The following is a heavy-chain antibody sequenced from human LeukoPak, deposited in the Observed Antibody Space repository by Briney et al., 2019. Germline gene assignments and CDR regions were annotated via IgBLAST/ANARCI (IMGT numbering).Heavy chain of an antibody. CDR1: GFTFSSYS. CDR2: ISSSSSTI. Sequence: GGSLRLSCAASGFTFSSYSMNWVRQAPGKGLEWVSYISSSSSTIYYADSVKGRFTISRDNAKNSLYLQMNSLRAEDTAVYYCAKGGRGYSYGPIDYWGQGTLVTVSS. CDR3: AKGGRGYSYGPIDY. J-gene: IGHJ4*02. D-gene: IGHD5-18*01. V-gene: IGHV3-48*01.